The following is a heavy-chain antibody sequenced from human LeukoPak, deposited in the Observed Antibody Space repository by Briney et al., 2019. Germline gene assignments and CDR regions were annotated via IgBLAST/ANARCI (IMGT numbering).Heavy chain of an antibody. J-gene: IGHJ4*02. Sequence: GASLKVSCKAFGYTFTGYYMHWVRQAPGQGLEWMEWINPNSGGTNYAQKFQGRVTMTRDTSISTAYMELSRLRSDDTAVYYCARGPERELTMIVVVPTWDFDYWGQGTLVTVSS. V-gene: IGHV1-2*02. CDR1: GYTFTGYY. CDR2: INPNSGGT. D-gene: IGHD3-22*01. CDR3: ARGPERELTMIVVVPTWDFDY.